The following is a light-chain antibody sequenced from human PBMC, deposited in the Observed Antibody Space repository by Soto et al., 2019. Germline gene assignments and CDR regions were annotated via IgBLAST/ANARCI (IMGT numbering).Light chain of an antibody. V-gene: IGLV1-47*01. CDR2: RDN. CDR3: ATWDDSLNGPV. CDR1: RSNIGSSY. J-gene: IGLJ3*02. Sequence: QSVLTQPPSASGTPGQRVAISCSGSRSNIGSSYVYWYQQLPGMAPKLLIYRDNQRPSGVRDRFLGSKSGTSASLAISGLRSEDAADYHCATWDDSLNGPVFGGGTKLTVL.